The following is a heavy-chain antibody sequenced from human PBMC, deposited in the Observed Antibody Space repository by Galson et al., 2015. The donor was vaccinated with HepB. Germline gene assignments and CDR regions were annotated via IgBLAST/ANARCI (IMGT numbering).Heavy chain of an antibody. CDR3: AKDRDYYDSNGYYYLFS. CDR1: GFSFSSYA. V-gene: IGHV3-23*01. Sequence: SLRLSCAGSGFSFSSYAMNWVRQAPGKGLEWVSAIAGRGHSTYYADSVKGRFTISRDNSKNTMYLQMNSLSADDTAVFYCAKDRDYYDSNGYYYLFSWGQGTLVTVSS. D-gene: IGHD3-22*01. CDR2: IAGRGHST. J-gene: IGHJ4*02.